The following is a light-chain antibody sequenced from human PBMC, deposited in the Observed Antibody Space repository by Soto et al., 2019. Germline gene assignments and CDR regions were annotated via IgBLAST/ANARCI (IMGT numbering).Light chain of an antibody. J-gene: IGKJ4*01. Sequence: DIQMTQSPSSLSASVGDRVTITCRASQSISSYLNWYQQKPGKAPKLLIYAASSLQSGVPSRFSGSGSGTDFTLPISSLQPEDFATYYCQQSYSTLSFVGGTKVEIK. CDR2: AAS. CDR3: QQSYSTLS. V-gene: IGKV1-39*01. CDR1: QSISSY.